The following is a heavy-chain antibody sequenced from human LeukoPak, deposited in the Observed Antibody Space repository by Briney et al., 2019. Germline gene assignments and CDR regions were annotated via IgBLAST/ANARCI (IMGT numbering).Heavy chain of an antibody. D-gene: IGHD6-19*01. J-gene: IGHJ4*02. Sequence: GGSLRLSCAASGFTFSSYAMSWVRQAPGKGLEWVSAISGSGGSTYYADSVKGRFTISRDNAKNSLYLQMNSLRAEDTAVYYCAREYSSGWNALKPGPLDHWGQGTLVTVSS. CDR1: GFTFSSYA. CDR3: AREYSSGWNALKPGPLDH. CDR2: ISGSGGST. V-gene: IGHV3-23*01.